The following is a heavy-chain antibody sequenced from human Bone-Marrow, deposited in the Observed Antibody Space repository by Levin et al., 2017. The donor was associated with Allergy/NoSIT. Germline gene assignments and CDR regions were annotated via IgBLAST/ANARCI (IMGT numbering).Heavy chain of an antibody. CDR3: ARSYCSTTSCQNPFDY. Sequence: SQTLSLTCAISWDSVSTNSAAWNWIRQSPSRGLEWLGRTYYRSKFYNNYAVSVKSRLTINPDTSKNQLSLQLNSVTPEDTAVYYCARSYCSTTSCQNPFDYWGQGTLVTVSS. CDR2: TYYRSKFYN. CDR1: WDSVSTNSAA. J-gene: IGHJ4*02. D-gene: IGHD2-2*01. V-gene: IGHV6-1*01.